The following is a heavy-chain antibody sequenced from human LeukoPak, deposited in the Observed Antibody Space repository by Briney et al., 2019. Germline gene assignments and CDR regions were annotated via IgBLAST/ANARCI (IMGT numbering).Heavy chain of an antibody. J-gene: IGHJ1*01. CDR2: INHSGST. Sequence: SETLSLTCAVYGGSFSGYYWSWIRQPPGKGLEWIGEINHSGSTNYNPSLKSRVTISVDTSKNQFSLKLSSVTAADTAVYYCARGSSSSWYAYFQHRGQGTLVTVSS. CDR3: ARGSSSSWYAYFQH. V-gene: IGHV4-34*01. D-gene: IGHD6-13*01. CDR1: GGSFSGYY.